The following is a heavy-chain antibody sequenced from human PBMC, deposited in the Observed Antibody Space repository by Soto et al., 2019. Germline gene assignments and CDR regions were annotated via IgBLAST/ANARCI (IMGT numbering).Heavy chain of an antibody. V-gene: IGHV3-30*18. D-gene: IGHD3-3*01. Sequence: GGSLRLSCAASGFTFSSYGMHWVRQAPGKGLEWVAVISYDGSNKYYADSVKGRFTISRDNSKNTLYLQMNSLRAEDTAVYYCAKPLLRRFLEWLSTPVDYWGQGTLVTVSS. J-gene: IGHJ4*02. CDR2: ISYDGSNK. CDR1: GFTFSSYG. CDR3: AKPLLRRFLEWLSTPVDY.